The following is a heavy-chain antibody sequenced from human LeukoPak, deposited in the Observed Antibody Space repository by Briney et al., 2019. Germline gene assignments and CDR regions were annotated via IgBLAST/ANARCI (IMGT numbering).Heavy chain of an antibody. CDR1: GFTFSTYS. Sequence: GGSLRLSCAASGFTFSTYSMNWVRQAPGKGLEWVSSISSSSSYIHYADSVKGRFTISRDNAKNSLFLQMNSLRAEDTAVYYCAREEKALNWFDPWGQGTLVTVSS. CDR2: ISSSSSYI. CDR3: AREEKALNWFDP. V-gene: IGHV3-21*01. J-gene: IGHJ5*02.